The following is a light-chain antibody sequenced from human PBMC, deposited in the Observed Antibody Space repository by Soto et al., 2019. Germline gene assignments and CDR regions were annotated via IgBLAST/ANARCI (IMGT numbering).Light chain of an antibody. CDR2: EVS. CDR3: SSYTSSNTYV. Sequence: QSALTQPAFVSGPPGQSITISCTGTSSDVGGYNYVSWYQQYPGKAPKLMIYEVSNRPSGVSNRFSGSKPGNTASLTISGLQAEDEADYYCSSYTSSNTYVFGTGTKLTVL. J-gene: IGLJ1*01. CDR1: SSDVGGYNY. V-gene: IGLV2-14*01.